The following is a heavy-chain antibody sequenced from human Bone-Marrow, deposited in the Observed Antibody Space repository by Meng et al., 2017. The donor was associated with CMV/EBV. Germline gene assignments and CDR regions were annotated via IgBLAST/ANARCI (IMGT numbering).Heavy chain of an antibody. Sequence: ASVKVSCKASGYTFTSYGISWVRQAPGQGLEWMGWISAYNGNTNYAQKLQGRVTMTTDTPTSTAYMELGSLRSDDTAVYYCARVRSRITMIVVVIYDAFDIWGQGTMVTVSS. CDR2: ISAYNGNT. J-gene: IGHJ3*02. CDR3: ARVRSRITMIVVVIYDAFDI. CDR1: GYTFTSYG. D-gene: IGHD3-22*01. V-gene: IGHV1-18*01.